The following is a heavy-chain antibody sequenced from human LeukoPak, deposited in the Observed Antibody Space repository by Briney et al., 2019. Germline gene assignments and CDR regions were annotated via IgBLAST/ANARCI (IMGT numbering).Heavy chain of an antibody. Sequence: PGRSLRLSCAASGFTFSRYGMHWVRQAPGKGLEWVAVIWSDGNNKYYADSVKGRFTISRDNSKNTLFLQMNSLRAEDTAVYYCAKDGGYSYATEYYFDYWGQGTLVTVSS. V-gene: IGHV3-33*06. J-gene: IGHJ4*02. CDR3: AKDGGYSYATEYYFDY. CDR1: GFTFSRYG. CDR2: IWSDGNNK. D-gene: IGHD5-18*01.